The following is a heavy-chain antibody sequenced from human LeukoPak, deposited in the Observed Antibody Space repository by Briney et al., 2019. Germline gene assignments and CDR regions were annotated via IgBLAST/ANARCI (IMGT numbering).Heavy chain of an antibody. CDR3: ARDVEVGATHTAFDI. V-gene: IGHV3-7*01. CDR2: IKQDGSEK. D-gene: IGHD1-26*01. Sequence: PGGSLRLSCAASGFTFSSYWMSWVRQAPGKGLEWLANIKQDGSEKYYVDSVKGRFTISRDNAKNSLYLQMNSLRAEDTAVYYCARDVEVGATHTAFDIWGQGTMVTVSS. CDR1: GFTFSSYW. J-gene: IGHJ3*02.